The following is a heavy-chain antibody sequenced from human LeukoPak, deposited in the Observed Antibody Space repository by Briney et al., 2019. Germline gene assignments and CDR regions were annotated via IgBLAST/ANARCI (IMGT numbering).Heavy chain of an antibody. J-gene: IGHJ6*02. D-gene: IGHD2-8*02. Sequence: PGGSLRLSCVASGFTLNGYWMHWVRQAPGEGLVWVSRIDPDGSTTNYAESVKGRFTTSRDNAKNTMYLQMNSLRAEDTALYYCTRVQAGRSGLMDVWGRGTTVTVSS. CDR3: TRVQAGRSGLMDV. CDR2: IDPDGSTT. CDR1: GFTLNGYW. V-gene: IGHV3-74*01.